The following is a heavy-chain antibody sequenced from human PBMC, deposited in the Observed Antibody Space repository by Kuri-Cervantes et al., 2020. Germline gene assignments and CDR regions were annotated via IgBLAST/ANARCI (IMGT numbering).Heavy chain of an antibody. V-gene: IGHV3-9*01. D-gene: IGHD1-26*01. CDR3: AKVKSGSYHFDY. Sequence: LTCAASGFHFDDYAMHRVRQAPGKGLEWVSGISWNSGNIGHADAVKGRFTIPRDNAKNSLYLPMNSLRAEDTALYYCAKVKSGSYHFDYWGQGTLVTVSS. CDR2: ISWNSGNI. J-gene: IGHJ4*02. CDR1: GFHFDDYA.